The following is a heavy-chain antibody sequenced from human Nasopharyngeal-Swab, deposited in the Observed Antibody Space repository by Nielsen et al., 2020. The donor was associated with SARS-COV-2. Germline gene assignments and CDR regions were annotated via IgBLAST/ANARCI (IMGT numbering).Heavy chain of an antibody. D-gene: IGHD2-8*01. J-gene: IGHJ4*02. Sequence: GESLKISCAASGFTLSDYNMNWVRQVPGKGLEWLLYISPGSDSMSYADSVKGRFTISRDNAKNSLYLQMNSLRAEDTAVYFCARLFGVRYSDNWGQGTLVTVSS. CDR3: ARLFGVRYSDN. CDR2: ISPGSDSM. V-gene: IGHV3-48*04. CDR1: GFTLSDYN.